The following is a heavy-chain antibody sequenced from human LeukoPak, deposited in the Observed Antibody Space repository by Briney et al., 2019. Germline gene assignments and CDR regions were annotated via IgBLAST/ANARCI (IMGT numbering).Heavy chain of an antibody. CDR1: GGTFSSYA. Sequence: GASVKVSCKASGGTFSSYAISWVRQAPGQGLEWMGGIIPIFATANYAQKFQGRVTMTTDTSTSTAYMELRSLRSDDTAVYYCARVFHDSSGYYPYYFDYWGQGTLVPVSS. D-gene: IGHD3-22*01. CDR3: ARVFHDSSGYYPYYFDY. J-gene: IGHJ4*02. V-gene: IGHV1-69*05. CDR2: IIPIFATA.